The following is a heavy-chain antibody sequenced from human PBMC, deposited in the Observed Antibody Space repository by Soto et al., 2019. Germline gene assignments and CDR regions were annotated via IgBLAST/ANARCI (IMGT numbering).Heavy chain of an antibody. D-gene: IGHD3-22*01. V-gene: IGHV3-64D*06. CDR2: ISTNGGST. Sequence: GGSLRLSCSASGFTFSSYAVHWVRQAPGKGLEYVSSISTNGGSTHYADSVKGRFTISRDNSKNTQYLQMSSLRADGTAVYYCVKGEYYYDSSGYYPFDYWGQGTLVTVSS. CDR1: GFTFSSYA. J-gene: IGHJ4*02. CDR3: VKGEYYYDSSGYYPFDY.